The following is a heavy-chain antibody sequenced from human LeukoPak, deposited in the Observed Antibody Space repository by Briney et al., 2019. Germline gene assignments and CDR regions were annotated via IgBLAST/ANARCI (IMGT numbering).Heavy chain of an antibody. J-gene: IGHJ4*02. D-gene: IGHD3-16*01. CDR2: INRGGSST. V-gene: IGHV3-74*01. CDR3: ARERGGIAVDY. Sequence: PGGSLRLSCAASGFTFSSYWMHWVREAPGKGLVWVSRINRGGSSTSYADAVMGRFTISRDNAKNTLYLQMNRLRAEDTAVYYCARERGGIAVDYWGQGTLVTVSS. CDR1: GFTFSSYW.